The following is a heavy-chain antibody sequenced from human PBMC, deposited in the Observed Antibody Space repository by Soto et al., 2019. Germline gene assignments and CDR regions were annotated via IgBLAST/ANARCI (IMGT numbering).Heavy chain of an antibody. CDR3: ARGRWEREGYLMNV. V-gene: IGHV4-59*08. J-gene: IGHJ6*02. CDR1: GGSISSYY. D-gene: IGHD1-26*01. Sequence: SETLSLTCTVSGGSISSYYWSWFRQPPGKGLEWIGYIYYSGSTNYNPSLKSRVTISVDTSKHQCSLKLSSVTAADTAVNDGARGRWEREGYLMNVWGQGTTVTVS. CDR2: IYYSGST.